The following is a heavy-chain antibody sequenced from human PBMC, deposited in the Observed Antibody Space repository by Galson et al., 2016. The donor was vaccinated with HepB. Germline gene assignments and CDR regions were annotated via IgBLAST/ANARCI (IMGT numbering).Heavy chain of an antibody. J-gene: IGHJ3*02. Sequence: SCKASGDTFTGYYIHWVRQAPGQGLEWMVWLSANSGATNYAQKFQGWVTMTRDTSISTAYMELTSLTSDATAIYYCATSTGYRSGWGAFDIWGQGTMVTVSS. D-gene: IGHD6-25*01. CDR3: ATSTGYRSGWGAFDI. CDR2: LSANSGAT. CDR1: GDTFTGYY. V-gene: IGHV1-2*04.